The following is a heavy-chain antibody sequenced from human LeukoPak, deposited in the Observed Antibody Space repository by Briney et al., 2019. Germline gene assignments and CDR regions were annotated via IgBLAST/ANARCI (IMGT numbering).Heavy chain of an antibody. V-gene: IGHV4-39*01. D-gene: IGHD4-17*01. CDR3: ATRTHDYGDYVAFDY. CDR1: GGSISSSSYY. CDR2: ISYSGNT. Sequence: PSETLSLTCTVSGGSISSSSYYWGWIRQPPGKGLEWIGSISYSGNTYYNPSLKRRLTISVDTSKNQFSLKLSSVTAADTAVYYCATRTHDYGDYVAFDYWGQGTLVTVSS. J-gene: IGHJ4*02.